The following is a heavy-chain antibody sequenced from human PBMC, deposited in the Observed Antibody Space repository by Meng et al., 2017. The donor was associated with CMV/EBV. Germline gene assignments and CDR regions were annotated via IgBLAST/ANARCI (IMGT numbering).Heavy chain of an antibody. CDR1: GFTFSSYW. D-gene: IGHD4-23*01. CDR2: IKQDGSEK. J-gene: IGHJ6*02. CDR3: ARLYSVTYYYYYGMDV. V-gene: IGHV3-7*01. Sequence: GGSLRLSCAASGFTFSSYWMSWVRQAPGKGLEWVANIKQDGSEKYYVDSVKGRFTISRDNAKNSLYLQMNSLRAEDTAVYYSARLYSVTYYYYYGMDVWGQGTTVTVSS.